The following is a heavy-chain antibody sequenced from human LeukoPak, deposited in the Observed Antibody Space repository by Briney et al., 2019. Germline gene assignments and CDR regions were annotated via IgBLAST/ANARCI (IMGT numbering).Heavy chain of an antibody. Sequence: ASVKVSCKASGYTFTSYGISWVRQAPGQGLEWMGWISAYNGNTNYAQKLQGRVTMTTDTSTSTAYMELRSLRSDDTAMYYCARDLGELGIGGFDYWGQGTLVTVSS. J-gene: IGHJ4*02. V-gene: IGHV1-18*01. D-gene: IGHD7-27*01. CDR1: GYTFTSYG. CDR3: ARDLGELGIGGFDY. CDR2: ISAYNGNT.